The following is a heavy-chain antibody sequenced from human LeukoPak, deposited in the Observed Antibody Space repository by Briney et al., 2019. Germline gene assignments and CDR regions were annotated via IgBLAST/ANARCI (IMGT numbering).Heavy chain of an antibody. D-gene: IGHD6-13*01. CDR2: IIPIFGTA. J-gene: IGHJ5*02. CDR3: ARVAAADPYNWFDP. CDR1: GYTFTSYG. V-gene: IGHV1-69*06. Sequence: ASVKVSCKASGYTFTSYGISWVRQAPGQGLEWMGGIIPIFGTANYAQKFQGRVTITADKSTSTAYMELSSLRSEDTAVYYCARVAAADPYNWFDPWGQGTLVTVSS.